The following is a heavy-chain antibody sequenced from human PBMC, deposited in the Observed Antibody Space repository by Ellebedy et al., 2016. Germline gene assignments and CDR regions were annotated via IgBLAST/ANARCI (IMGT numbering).Heavy chain of an antibody. J-gene: IGHJ4*02. CDR2: ISSSSSYI. V-gene: IGHV3-21*01. CDR1: GFTFSSYS. D-gene: IGHD4-11*01. CDR3: ARDVLMTTVTTGGFDY. Sequence: GGSLRLSCAASGFTFSSYSMNWARQAPGKGLEWVSSISSSSSYIYYADSVKGRFTISRDNAKNSLFLQMNSLRAEDTAVYFCARDVLMTTVTTGGFDYWGQGTLVTVSS.